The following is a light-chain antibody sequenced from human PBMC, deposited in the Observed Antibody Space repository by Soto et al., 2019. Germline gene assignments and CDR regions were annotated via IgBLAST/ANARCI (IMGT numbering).Light chain of an antibody. CDR2: GAS. V-gene: IGKV3-15*01. CDR3: QQYNSWPPIT. J-gene: IGKJ5*01. CDR1: QSVRTK. Sequence: EIVMTQSPGTLSVSPGEGATLFCRASQSVRTKLAWYQQRAGQAPRLLMYGASTRATGIPDRFSGSGSGTEFTLTISSLQSEDFADYYCQQYNSWPPITFGQGTRLEIK.